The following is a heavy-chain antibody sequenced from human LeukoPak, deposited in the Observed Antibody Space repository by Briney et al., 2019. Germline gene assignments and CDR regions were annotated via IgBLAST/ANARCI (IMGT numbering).Heavy chain of an antibody. J-gene: IGHJ6*03. V-gene: IGHV4-34*01. D-gene: IGHD1-1*01. Sequence: TSETLSLTCAVYGGSFSGYYWSWIRQPPGKGLEWIGEINHSGSTNHNPSLKSRVTISVDTSKNQFSLKLSSVTAADTAVYYCARWGRPGVRYYYMDVWGKGTTVTVSS. CDR1: GGSFSGYY. CDR3: ARWGRPGVRYYYMDV. CDR2: INHSGST.